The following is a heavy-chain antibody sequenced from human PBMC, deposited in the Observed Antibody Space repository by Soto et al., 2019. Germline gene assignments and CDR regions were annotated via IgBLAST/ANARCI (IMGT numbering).Heavy chain of an antibody. D-gene: IGHD3-16*02. CDR1: GFTFSSYS. CDR3: ARDLYYDYIWGSYRTEHFDY. V-gene: IGHV3-21*01. Sequence: GGSLILSCAASGFTFSSYSMNWVRQAPGKGLEWVSSISSSSSYIYYADSVKGRFTISRDNAKNSLYLQMNSLRAEDTAVYYCARDLYYDYIWGSYRTEHFDYWGQGTLVTVSS. J-gene: IGHJ4*02. CDR2: ISSSSSYI.